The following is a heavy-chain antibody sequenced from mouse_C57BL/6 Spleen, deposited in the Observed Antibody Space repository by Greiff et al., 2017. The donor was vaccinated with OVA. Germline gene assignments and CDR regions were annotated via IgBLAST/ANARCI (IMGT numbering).Heavy chain of an antibody. CDR3: ARGVTTWYFYV. V-gene: IGHV3-6*01. J-gene: IGHJ1*03. D-gene: IGHD2-2*01. CDR1: GYSITSGYY. Sequence: EVKLVESGPGLVKPSQSLSLTCSVTGYSITSGYYWNWIRQFPGNKLEWMGYISYDGSNNYNPSLKNRISITRDTSKNQFFLKLNSVTTEDTATYYCARGVTTWYFYVWGTGTTVTVSS. CDR2: ISYDGSN.